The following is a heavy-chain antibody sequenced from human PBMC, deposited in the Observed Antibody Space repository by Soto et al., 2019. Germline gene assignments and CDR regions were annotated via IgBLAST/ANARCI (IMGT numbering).Heavy chain of an antibody. Sequence: SETLSLTCTVSGGSISSSSYYWGWIRQPPGKGLEWIGSIYYSGSTYYNPSLKSRVTISVDTSKNQFSLKLSSVTAADTAVYYCATYRKFFQIWGQGTKVTVSS. J-gene: IGHJ3*02. CDR2: IYYSGST. CDR3: ATYRKFFQI. CDR1: GGSISSSSYY. V-gene: IGHV4-39*01.